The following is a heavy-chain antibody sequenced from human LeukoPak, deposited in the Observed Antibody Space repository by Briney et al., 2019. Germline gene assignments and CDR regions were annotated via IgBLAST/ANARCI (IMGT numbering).Heavy chain of an antibody. D-gene: IGHD3-9*01. CDR1: GGSISSSSYY. J-gene: IGHJ4*02. Sequence: SETLSLTCTVSGGSISSSSYYWGWIRQPPGKGLEWIGSIYYSGSTYYNPSLKSRVTISVDTSKNQFSLKLSSVTAADTAVYYCARAPDRSWFYYFDYWGQGTLVTVSS. CDR3: ARAPDRSWFYYFDY. CDR2: IYYSGST. V-gene: IGHV4-39*07.